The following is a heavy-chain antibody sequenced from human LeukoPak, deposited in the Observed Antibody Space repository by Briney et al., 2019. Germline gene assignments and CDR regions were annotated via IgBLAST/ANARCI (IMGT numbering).Heavy chain of an antibody. CDR3: ARGYSSGNWFDP. Sequence: PSETLSLTCTVSGGSISSGDYYRSWIRQPPGKGLEWIGYIYYSGSTYYNPSLKRRVTISVDTSKNQFSLKLSSVTAADTAVYYCARGYSSGNWFDPWGQGTLVTVSS. CDR2: IYYSGST. CDR1: GGSISSGDYY. J-gene: IGHJ5*02. V-gene: IGHV4-30-4*08. D-gene: IGHD2-15*01.